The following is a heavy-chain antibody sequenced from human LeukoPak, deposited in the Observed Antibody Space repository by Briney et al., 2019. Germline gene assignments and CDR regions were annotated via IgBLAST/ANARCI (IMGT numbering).Heavy chain of an antibody. D-gene: IGHD3-10*01. V-gene: IGHV3-48*03. CDR3: ARLSAYYYGSFFYYYMDV. J-gene: IGHJ6*03. Sequence: PGGSLRLSCAASGFTFSSYEMNWVRQAPGKGLEWVSYISSSGSTIYYADSVKGRFTISRDNAKNSLYLQMNSLRAEDTALYYCARLSAYYYGSFFYYYMDVWGKGTTVTVSS. CDR1: GFTFSSYE. CDR2: ISSSGSTI.